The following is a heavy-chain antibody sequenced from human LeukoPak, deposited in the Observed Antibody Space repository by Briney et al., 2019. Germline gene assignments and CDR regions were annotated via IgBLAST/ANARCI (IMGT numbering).Heavy chain of an antibody. CDR1: GYTFTSYD. D-gene: IGHD3-9*01. CDR2: MNPNSGNT. CDR3: ARASGRKLRYFDWLFEGTFDY. J-gene: IGHJ4*02. Sequence: ASVKVSCKASGYTFTSYDINWVRQATGQGLEWMGWMNPNSGNTGYAQKFQGRVTMTRNTSISTAYMELSSLRSEDTAAYYCARASGRKLRYFDWLFEGTFDYWGQGTLVTVSS. V-gene: IGHV1-8*01.